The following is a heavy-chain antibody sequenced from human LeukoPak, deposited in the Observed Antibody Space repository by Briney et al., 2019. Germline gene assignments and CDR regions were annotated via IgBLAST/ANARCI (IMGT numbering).Heavy chain of an antibody. V-gene: IGHV3-74*01. CDR1: GFTFSNYW. J-gene: IGHJ3*02. D-gene: IGHD3-10*01. Sequence: PGGSLRLSCAASGFTFSNYWMHWVRRAPGKGLVWVSRLTSDASSTSYADSVKGRFTISRDNAKNTLYLRMNSLRAEDTAVYYCAREFEGQEAGAYGSGSYDVFDIWGQGTMVTVSS. CDR2: LTSDASST. CDR3: AREFEGQEAGAYGSGSYDVFDI.